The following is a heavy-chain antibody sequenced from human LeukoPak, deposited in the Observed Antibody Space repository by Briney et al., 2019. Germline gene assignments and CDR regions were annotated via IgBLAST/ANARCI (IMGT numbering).Heavy chain of an antibody. J-gene: IGHJ6*02. V-gene: IGHV3-74*01. D-gene: IGHD3-9*01. Sequence: PGGSLRLSCATSGFTFDDYAMHWVRQDPRKGLVWVSRINGDGRNINYADSVRGRFTISRDNAKNTLFLQMNTLRVEDTAVYYCTRDLIDYDVSTGLHHYYMDVWGQGTTVTVSS. CDR1: GFTFDDYA. CDR2: INGDGRNI. CDR3: TRDLIDYDVSTGLHHYYMDV.